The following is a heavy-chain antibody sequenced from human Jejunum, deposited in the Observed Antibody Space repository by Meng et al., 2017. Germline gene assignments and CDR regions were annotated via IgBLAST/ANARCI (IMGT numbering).Heavy chain of an antibody. V-gene: IGHV5-51*01. D-gene: IGHD3-10*01. Sequence: GESLKISCKGSGYSFTSYWIGWVRQMPGKGLEWVGNIYPGDSGDSDVRYSPAFEGQVTISADRSTTAVYLRWSSLRASDTAIYYCARHESGTMIRGKNYYYYYYDLDVWGQGTTVTVSS. CDR3: ARHESGTMIRGKNYYYYYYDLDV. J-gene: IGHJ6*02. CDR1: GYSFTSYW. CDR2: IYPGDSGDSDV.